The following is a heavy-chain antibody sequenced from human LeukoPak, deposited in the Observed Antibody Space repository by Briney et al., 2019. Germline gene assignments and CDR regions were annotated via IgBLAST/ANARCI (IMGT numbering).Heavy chain of an antibody. CDR3: AKNSGTESY. CDR2: IRSDGSNK. J-gene: IGHJ4*02. V-gene: IGHV3-30*02. D-gene: IGHD2-21*01. CDR1: GFTFSDYG. Sequence: PGGSLRLSCAASGFTFSDYGMDWVRQAPGKGLEWVTFIRSDGSNKYYTDSVAGRFTISRDNSKNTLYLQMNSLRAEDTAVYYCAKNSGTESYWGQGTLVTVSS.